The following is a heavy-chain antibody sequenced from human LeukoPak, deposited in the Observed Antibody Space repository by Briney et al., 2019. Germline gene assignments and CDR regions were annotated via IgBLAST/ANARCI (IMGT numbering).Heavy chain of an antibody. CDR2: IIPIFGTA. CDR3: AIGWRYCSSTSCYFDYYYGMDV. V-gene: IGHV1-69*06. J-gene: IGHJ6*04. D-gene: IGHD2-2*01. CDR1: GGTFISYA. Sequence: SVKVSFKASGGTFISYAISWVRQAPGQGLEWMGGIIPIFGTANYAQKFQGRVTITADKSTSTAYMELSSLRSEDTAVYYCAIGWRYCSSTSCYFDYYYGMDVWGKGTTVTVSS.